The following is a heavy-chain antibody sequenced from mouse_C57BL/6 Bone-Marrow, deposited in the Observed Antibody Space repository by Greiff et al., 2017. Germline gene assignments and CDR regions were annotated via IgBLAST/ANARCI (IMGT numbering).Heavy chain of an antibody. Sequence: QVQLQQSGAELMKPGASVKLSCKATGYTFTGYWIEWVKQRPGHGLEWIGEILPGSGSTNYNEKFKGKATFTADTSSNTAYMQLSSLTTEDSAIYYCAREGFYSNYVYWYFDVWGAETTVTVSS. CDR2: ILPGSGST. D-gene: IGHD2-5*01. CDR3: AREGFYSNYVYWYFDV. J-gene: IGHJ1*01. CDR1: GYTFTGYW. V-gene: IGHV1-9*01.